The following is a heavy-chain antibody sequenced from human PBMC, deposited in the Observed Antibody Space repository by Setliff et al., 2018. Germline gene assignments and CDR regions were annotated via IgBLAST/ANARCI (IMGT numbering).Heavy chain of an antibody. CDR3: AASRAYTGAVEEWFLPKTFDF. Sequence: PSETLSLTCALSGGSISSGSYHWSWIRQPAGKGLEWIGRIYVTESTKYNPSLKSRVTLSIDTSKNQFSLKLSSVTAADAALYYCAASRAYTGAVEEWFLPKTFDFWGQGSPVTVSS. CDR2: IYVTEST. V-gene: IGHV4-61*02. J-gene: IGHJ4*02. D-gene: IGHD3-10*01. CDR1: GGSISSGSYH.